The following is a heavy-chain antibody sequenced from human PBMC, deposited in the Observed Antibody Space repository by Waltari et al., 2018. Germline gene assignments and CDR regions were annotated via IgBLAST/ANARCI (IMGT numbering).Heavy chain of an antibody. CDR3: ARTGYKKPHYFDF. D-gene: IGHD5-12*01. J-gene: IGHJ4*02. Sequence: QAQLVQSGAEVKKPGASVTVSCKASGYTFTDHHIPWVRRAPGQGPEWMGWIDPRNGDATYARNFQDKVTMTRDTSISTAYMDVSSLGSDGAAIYYCARTGYKKPHYFDFWGQGTLVTVSS. CDR1: GYTFTDHH. CDR2: IDPRNGDA. V-gene: IGHV1-2*02.